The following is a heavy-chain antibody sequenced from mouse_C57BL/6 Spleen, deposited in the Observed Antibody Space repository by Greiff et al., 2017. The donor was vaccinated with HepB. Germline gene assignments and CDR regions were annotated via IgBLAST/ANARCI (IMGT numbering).Heavy chain of an antibody. CDR1: GYTFTDYN. CDR2: INTNNGGT. Sequence: EVQLQQSGPELVKPGASVKIPCKASGYTFTDYNMDWVKQSHGKSLEWIGDINTNNGGTIYNQKFKGKATLTVDKSSSTACMGLRSLTSEDNAVYYWERSALRRNAMDYWGQGTSVTVSS. V-gene: IGHV1-18*01. CDR3: ERSALRRNAMDY. D-gene: IGHD3-2*02. J-gene: IGHJ4*01.